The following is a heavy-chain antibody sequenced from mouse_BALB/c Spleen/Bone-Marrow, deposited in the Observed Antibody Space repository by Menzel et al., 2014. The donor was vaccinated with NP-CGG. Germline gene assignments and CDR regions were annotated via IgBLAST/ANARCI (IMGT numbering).Heavy chain of an antibody. CDR2: ISGYYGDA. D-gene: IGHD2-14*01. Sequence: QVQLQQPGAKLVRPGVSVKISCKGSGYTFTDHAMHWVKRSHAKSLEWIGLISGYYGDAIYNQKFKGKATMTVDKSSSTAYMELARLTSEDSAIYYCARSGKVRNAMDDWGQGTSVTVSS. V-gene: IGHV1S137*01. CDR3: ARSGKVRNAMDD. CDR1: GYTFTDHA. J-gene: IGHJ4*01.